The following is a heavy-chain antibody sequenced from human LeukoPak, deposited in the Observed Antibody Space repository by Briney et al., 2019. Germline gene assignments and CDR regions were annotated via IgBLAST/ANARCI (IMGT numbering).Heavy chain of an antibody. CDR2: MNPNSGNT. J-gene: IGHJ6*03. V-gene: IGHV1-8*01. Sequence: GASVKVSCKASGYTFTSYDINWVRQATGQGLEWMGWMNPNSGNTGYAQKFQGRVTMTRNTSINTAYMELGSLRSEDTAVYYCARRVLLYDILTAYSRYYSSYMDVWGRGTTVTISS. D-gene: IGHD3-9*01. CDR1: GYTFTSYD. CDR3: ARRVLLYDILTAYSRYYSSYMDV.